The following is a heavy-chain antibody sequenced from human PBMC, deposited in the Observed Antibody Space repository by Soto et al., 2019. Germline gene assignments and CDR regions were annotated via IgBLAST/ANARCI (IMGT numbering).Heavy chain of an antibody. CDR2: ISSSSSTI. Sequence: GGSLRLSCAASGFTFSSYSMNWVRQAPGKGLEWVSYISSSSSTIYYAETVKGRFTISRENAKNSLYLKMNSLRDEDTAVYYCARDLLWFGELLSPDPQILQTNWFDPWGQGTLVTVSS. J-gene: IGHJ5*02. V-gene: IGHV3-48*02. CDR1: GFTFSSYS. D-gene: IGHD3-10*01. CDR3: ARDLLWFGELLSPDPQILQTNWFDP.